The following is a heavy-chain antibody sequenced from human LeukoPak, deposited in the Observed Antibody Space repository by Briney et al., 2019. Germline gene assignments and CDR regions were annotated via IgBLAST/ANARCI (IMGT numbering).Heavy chain of an antibody. CDR2: IYSGGST. CDR3: ARESRHCSSTSCYVRYFDY. D-gene: IGHD2-2*01. J-gene: IGHJ4*02. CDR1: RFTVSSNY. Sequence: PGGSLRLSWTASRFTVSSNYMSWVRQAPGKGLEWVSVIYSGGSTYYADSVKGRFTISRDNSKDTLYLQMNSLRAEDTAVYCCARESRHCSSTSCYVRYFDYWGQGTLVTVSS. V-gene: IGHV3-53*01.